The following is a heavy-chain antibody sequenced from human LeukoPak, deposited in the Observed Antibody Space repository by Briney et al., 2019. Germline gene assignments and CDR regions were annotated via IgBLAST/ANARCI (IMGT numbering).Heavy chain of an antibody. CDR2: ITSSGNNI. D-gene: IGHD3-16*02. CDR3: TRGPGYDYVWGSFRADY. Sequence: PGGSLRLSCAASGFIFNSYAMHWVRQAPGRGLEYVSAITSSGNNIFYADSVKGRFTISRDNSKNTLYLQMGSLRAEDMAVYYCTRGPGYDYVWGSFRADYWGQGTLFTVSS. J-gene: IGHJ4*02. V-gene: IGHV3-64*02. CDR1: GFIFNSYA.